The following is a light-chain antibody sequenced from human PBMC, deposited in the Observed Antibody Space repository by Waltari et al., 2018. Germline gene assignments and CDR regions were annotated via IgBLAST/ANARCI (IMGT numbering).Light chain of an antibody. CDR3: QQYNSYPS. J-gene: IGKJ1*01. V-gene: IGKV1-5*03. CDR2: KAS. CDR1: QSISSW. Sequence: DIQMTQSPSTLSTSVGDRVTNTCRASQSISSWLALYQQKPGKAPKHLIYKASSLKSGVPSRFSGSGSGTEFTLTISSLQPDDFATYYCQQYNSYPSFGQGTKVEIK.